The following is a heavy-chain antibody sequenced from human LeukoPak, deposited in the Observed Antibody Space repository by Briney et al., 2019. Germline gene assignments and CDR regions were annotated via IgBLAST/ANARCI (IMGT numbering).Heavy chain of an antibody. J-gene: IGHJ6*03. D-gene: IGHD3-22*01. Sequence: ASVKLSCNASGYTFTSYYMHCVRQAPGQGLEWMGIINPSGGDTSYTQKFEGRVTMTRDTSISTAYMELSRLRSDDTAVYYCARAPAGPYYYDSSGYYPYYYYYMDVWGKGTTVTISS. V-gene: IGHV1-46*01. CDR3: ARAPAGPYYYDSSGYYPYYYYYMDV. CDR1: GYTFTSYY. CDR2: INPSGGDT.